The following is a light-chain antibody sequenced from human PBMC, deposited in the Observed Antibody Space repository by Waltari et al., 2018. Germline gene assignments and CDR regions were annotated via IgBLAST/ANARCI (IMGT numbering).Light chain of an antibody. CDR2: AAS. CDR1: QHVGTY. J-gene: IGKJ2*01. CDR3: QQYNNWPPWYT. Sequence: DIQLTQSPSSLYESVGNRVTVHCRASQHVGTYLNWYQQQPGKAPKLLIYAASSLNTGVPSRFSGSGSGTEFSLTISSLQPEDFATYYCQQYNNWPPWYTFGQGTKLEIK. V-gene: IGKV1-39*01.